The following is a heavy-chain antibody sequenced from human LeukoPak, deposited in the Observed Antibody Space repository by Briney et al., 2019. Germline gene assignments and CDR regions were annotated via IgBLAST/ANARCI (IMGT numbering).Heavy chain of an antibody. J-gene: IGHJ6*02. CDR3: ARDAGCGGDCYSHYYYGMDV. Sequence: PGGSLRLSCAASGFTFSSYSMNWVRQAPGKGLEWVSYISSSSSTIYYADSVKGRFTISRDNAKNSLYLQMNSLRAEDTAVYYCARDAGCGGDCYSHYYYGMDVWGQGTTVTVSS. V-gene: IGHV3-48*04. CDR2: ISSSSSTI. CDR1: GFTFSSYS. D-gene: IGHD2-21*02.